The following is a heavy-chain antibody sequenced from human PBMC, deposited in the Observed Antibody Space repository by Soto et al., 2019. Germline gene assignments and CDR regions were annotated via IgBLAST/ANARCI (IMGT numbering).Heavy chain of an antibody. CDR2: IYDNDST. Sequence: QVQLQESGPGLVKPSQTLSLTCTVSGDSISRGGYYWSWIRQHPGKGLEWIGYIYDNDSTYYNPSLKSRVTMSVGMSRNQFSLKLSSVTAADTAVYYCARHHMAATDMYFDYWGQGTLVTVSS. J-gene: IGHJ4*02. CDR3: ARHHMAATDMYFDY. CDR1: GDSISRGGYY. D-gene: IGHD6-19*01. V-gene: IGHV4-31*03.